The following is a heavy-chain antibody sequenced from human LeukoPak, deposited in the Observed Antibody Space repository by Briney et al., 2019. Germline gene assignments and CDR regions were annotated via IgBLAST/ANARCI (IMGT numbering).Heavy chain of an antibody. CDR1: GFTFSSYA. CDR2: ISYDGSNK. V-gene: IGHV3-30-3*01. Sequence: PGGSLRLSCAASGFTFSSYAMHWVRQAPGKGLEWVAVISYDGSNKYYADSVKGRFTISRDNSKNTLYLQMNSLRAEDTAVYYCAGPSEVAANLDYWGQGTLVTVSS. D-gene: IGHD2-15*01. CDR3: AGPSEVAANLDY. J-gene: IGHJ4*02.